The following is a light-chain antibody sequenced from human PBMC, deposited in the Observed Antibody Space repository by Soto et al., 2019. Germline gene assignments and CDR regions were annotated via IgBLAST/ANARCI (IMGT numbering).Light chain of an antibody. Sequence: EIVLTQSPATLSLSPGERATLSCRASQSVSSYLAWYQQKPPQAPRRLIYDASNRATGIPARFSGSGSGTNFTLIIISLEQQDFAVFYCQQRSSRSLFTFGHGTKVEIK. CDR2: DAS. CDR3: QQRSSRSLFT. CDR1: QSVSSY. V-gene: IGKV3-11*01. J-gene: IGKJ3*01.